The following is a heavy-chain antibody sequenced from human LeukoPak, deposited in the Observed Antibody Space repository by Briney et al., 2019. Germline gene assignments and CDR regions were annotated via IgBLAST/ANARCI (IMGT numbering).Heavy chain of an antibody. Sequence: GGSLRLSCVASGFTFVTYAMNWVRQAPGKGLEWVSGISGSGGSTDYADSVKGRFTISRDNSRNTVYLQMNSLRAEDTALYYCAKECFGSGGYLFDYWGQGPLVTVPS. D-gene: IGHD3-10*01. V-gene: IGHV3-23*01. J-gene: IGHJ4*02. CDR3: AKECFGSGGYLFDY. CDR2: ISGSGGST. CDR1: GFTFVTYA.